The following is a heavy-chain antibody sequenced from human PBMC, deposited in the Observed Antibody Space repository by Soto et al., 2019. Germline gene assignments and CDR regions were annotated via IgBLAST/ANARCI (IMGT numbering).Heavy chain of an antibody. Sequence: QVQLVQSGDEVKKPGASVKVSCKASGYIFVNYGIAWVRQAPGQGLEWMGWISPYTGNTHSATKVQGRLTMTTDTATRTDYMDLGSLTSDDTDVYYRVMVDNAVARTPQDVWGQGTTVTVSS. D-gene: IGHD5-12*01. CDR3: VMVDNAVARTPQDV. CDR1: GYIFVNYG. V-gene: IGHV1-18*01. CDR2: ISPYTGNT. J-gene: IGHJ6*02.